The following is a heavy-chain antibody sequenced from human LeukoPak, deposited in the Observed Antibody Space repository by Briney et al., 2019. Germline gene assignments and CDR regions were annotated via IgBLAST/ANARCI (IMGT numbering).Heavy chain of an antibody. CDR2: ISWDGGST. CDR1: GFTFDDYA. J-gene: IGHJ6*02. Sequence: GGSLRLSCAASGFTFDDYAMHWVRQAPGKGLEWVSLISWDGGSTYYADSVKGRFTISRDNSKNSLYLQMNSLRAEDTALYYCAKDIDYYDSSGYLGSNYGMDVWGQGTTVTVSS. V-gene: IGHV3-43D*03. D-gene: IGHD3-22*01. CDR3: AKDIDYYDSSGYLGSNYGMDV.